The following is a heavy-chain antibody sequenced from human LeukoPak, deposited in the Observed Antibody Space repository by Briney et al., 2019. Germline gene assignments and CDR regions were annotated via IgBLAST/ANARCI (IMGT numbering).Heavy chain of an antibody. Sequence: ASVKVSCKASGYTFTSYGISWVRQAPGQGLEWMGWISAYNGNTNYAQKLQGRVNMTTDTSTSTAYMELRSLRSDDTAVYYCARSTMAGKSGYFDYWGQGTLVTVSS. CDR2: ISAYNGNT. CDR3: ARSTMAGKSGYFDY. J-gene: IGHJ4*02. V-gene: IGHV1-18*01. CDR1: GYTFTSYG. D-gene: IGHD6-19*01.